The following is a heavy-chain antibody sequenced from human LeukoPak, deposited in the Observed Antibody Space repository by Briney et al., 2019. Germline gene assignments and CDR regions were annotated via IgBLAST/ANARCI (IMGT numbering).Heavy chain of an antibody. CDR3: ARVACTDGVCSMREAFDI. CDR1: GFTFSRYV. CDR2: ISGSGAST. J-gene: IGHJ3*02. V-gene: IGHV3-23*01. D-gene: IGHD2-8*01. Sequence: GGSLRLSCAASGFTFSRYVLTWVRQAPGKGLEWVSGISGSGASTYYADTVKGRVTISRDNSKNTLFLQMSNLRVDDTAVYYCARVACTDGVCSMREAFDIWGQGTMVTVSS.